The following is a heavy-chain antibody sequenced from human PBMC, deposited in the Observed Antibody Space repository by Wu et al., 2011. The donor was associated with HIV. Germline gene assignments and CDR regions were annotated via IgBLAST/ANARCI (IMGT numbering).Heavy chain of an antibody. CDR3: AGRLPPRAHRSSPWHPPPKTHL. Sequence: QVQLVQSGAEVKKPGASVKVSCKASGYTFTGYYIHWVRQAPGQGLEWMGWINPNSGGTNYAQKFQGRVTMTRDTSISSVYMELSRLRSDDTAVYYCAGRLPPRAHRSSPWHPPPKTHLWG. J-gene: IGHJ6*01. CDR1: GYTFTGYY. V-gene: IGHV1-2*02. CDR2: INPNSGGT. D-gene: IGHD6-25*01.